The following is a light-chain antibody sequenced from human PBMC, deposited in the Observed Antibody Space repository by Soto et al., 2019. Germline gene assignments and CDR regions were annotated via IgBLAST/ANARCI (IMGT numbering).Light chain of an antibody. CDR3: QSYDSSLSVVV. CDR2: ESS. J-gene: IGLJ2*01. V-gene: IGLV1-40*01. Sequence: QSVLTQASSESGAPGQTVTISCTGSSSNIGAEYDVHWYQQLPGGAPKLLIYESSDRLSGVPDRFSGSKSGASASLAITGLQAEDEDNYYCQSYDSSLSVVVFGGGTKLTVL. CDR1: SSNIGAEYD.